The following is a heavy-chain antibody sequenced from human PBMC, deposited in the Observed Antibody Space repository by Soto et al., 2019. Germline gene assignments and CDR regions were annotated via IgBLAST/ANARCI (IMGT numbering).Heavy chain of an antibody. CDR2: ISGSGGAT. Sequence: EVQLLESGGGLVQPGGSLRLSCAAAGFPFSTYAMTWVRQTPAKGLEWVSTISGSGGATYYADSVKGRFTISRDNSKNTVYLQMKSLRAEDTAVYYCAKDHTVVIRDAFDIWGQGTMVNVSS. D-gene: IGHD3-22*01. CDR3: AKDHTVVIRDAFDI. CDR1: GFPFSTYA. J-gene: IGHJ3*02. V-gene: IGHV3-23*01.